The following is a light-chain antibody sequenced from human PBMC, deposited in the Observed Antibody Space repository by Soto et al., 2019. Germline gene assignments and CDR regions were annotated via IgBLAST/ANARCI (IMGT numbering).Light chain of an antibody. CDR1: QSISND. CDR2: AAS. V-gene: IGKV1-39*01. CDR3: QQSYSTPPYT. J-gene: IGKJ2*01. Sequence: DIQMTQSPSSLSASVGDRVTITCRASQSISNDLYWYQQKPGKAPKLLIYAASSLQGGVPSWFSGSGSGTDFTLTISSLQPEDFATYYCQQSYSTPPYTFGQGTRLEIK.